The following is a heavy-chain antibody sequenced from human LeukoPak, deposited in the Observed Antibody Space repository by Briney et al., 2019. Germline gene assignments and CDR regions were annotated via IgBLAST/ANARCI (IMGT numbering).Heavy chain of an antibody. CDR2: ISSSGSVI. CDR3: ARRNSYYYYLDV. V-gene: IGHV3-11*01. Sequence: GGSLRLSCAASGFTFSDYYMSWIRQAPGKGLEWVSHISSSGSVIYYADSVKGRFTISRDNAKNSLYLQMNSLRAEDTAVYYCARRNSYYYYLDVWGKRTTVTISS. CDR1: GFTFSDYY. J-gene: IGHJ6*03.